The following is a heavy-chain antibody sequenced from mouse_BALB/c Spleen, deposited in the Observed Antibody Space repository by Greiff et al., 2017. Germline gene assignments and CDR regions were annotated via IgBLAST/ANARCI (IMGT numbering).Heavy chain of an antibody. CDR1: GFSLTGYG. CDR2: IWGDGST. J-gene: IGHJ4*01. CDR3: ARDRASYGSSYGYYAMDY. D-gene: IGHD1-1*01. Sequence: QVQLQQSGPGLVAPSQSLSITCTVSGFSLTGYGVNWVRQPPGKGLEWLGMIWGDGSTDYNSALKSRLSISKDNSKSQVFLKMNSLQTDDTARYYCARDRASYGSSYGYYAMDYWGQGTSVTVSS. V-gene: IGHV2-6-7*01.